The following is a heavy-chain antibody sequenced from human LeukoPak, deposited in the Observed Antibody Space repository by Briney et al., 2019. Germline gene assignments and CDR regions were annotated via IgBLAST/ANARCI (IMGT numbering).Heavy chain of an antibody. Sequence: PGGSLRPSCTTSGLTFSTSGFNWVRQAPWKGLEWVASIGPTGFDRYHADSIKGRFTISRDNSKNTLYLQMNSLRAEDTAVYYCARNYYDSSGYYVGSPPFFDYWGQGTLVTVSS. D-gene: IGHD3-22*01. CDR2: IGPTGFDR. CDR1: GLTFSTSG. J-gene: IGHJ4*02. V-gene: IGHV3-21*01. CDR3: ARNYYDSSGYYVGSPPFFDY.